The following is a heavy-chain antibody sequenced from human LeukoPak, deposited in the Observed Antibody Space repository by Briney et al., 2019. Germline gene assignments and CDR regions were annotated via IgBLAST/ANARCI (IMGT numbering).Heavy chain of an antibody. D-gene: IGHD3-10*01. CDR3: ARDGSGSYGYMDV. CDR2: IIPIFGTA. J-gene: IGHJ6*03. Sequence: ASVKVSCKASGYTFTGYYMHWVRQAPGQGLEWMGGIIPIFGTANYAQKFQGRVTITADESTSTAYMELSSLRSEDTAVYYCARDGSGSYGYMDVWGKGTTVTISS. CDR1: GYTFTGYY. V-gene: IGHV1-69*13.